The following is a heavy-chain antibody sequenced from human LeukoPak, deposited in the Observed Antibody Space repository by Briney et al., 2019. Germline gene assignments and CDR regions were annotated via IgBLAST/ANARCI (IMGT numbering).Heavy chain of an antibody. CDR2: IKEDGGEV. V-gene: IGHV3-7*01. D-gene: IGHD3-10*01. J-gene: IGHJ4*02. Sequence: GGSLRLSCAASAFTFSNYWMSWVRQAPGKGLEWVANIKEDGGEVNYVDSVKGRFTISRDNAKNSLYLQMNSLRVDDTAVYYCARDRGYSTFDYWGQGTLVTVSS. CDR3: ARDRGYSTFDY. CDR1: AFTFSNYW.